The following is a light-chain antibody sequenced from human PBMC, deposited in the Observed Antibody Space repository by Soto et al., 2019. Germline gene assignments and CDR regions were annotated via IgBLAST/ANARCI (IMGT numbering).Light chain of an antibody. CDR1: QYITNY. J-gene: IGKJ1*01. Sequence: DIQLTQSPSSVSASVGDRVTITCRASQYITNYLNWYQLKPAEAPKLLIFTASTLQTGVPSRFSGSRSGTDFTLTITSLQPGDSATYYCQQSYITPWTFGQGTKVDIK. CDR2: TAS. V-gene: IGKV1-39*01. CDR3: QQSYITPWT.